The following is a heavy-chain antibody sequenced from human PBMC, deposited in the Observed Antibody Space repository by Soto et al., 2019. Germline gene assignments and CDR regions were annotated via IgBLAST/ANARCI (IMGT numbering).Heavy chain of an antibody. CDR2: ISAGGGST. V-gene: IGHV3-23*01. D-gene: IGHD3-22*01. Sequence: PVGSLRLSCAASGFTFSRHTMNWVRQAPGKGLEWVSTISAGGGSTFYADSVKGRFTISRDNSKNTLYLQMNSLGAEDTAVYSCAKGSLDYYDSSSYLPFDYWGQGTLVTVSS. J-gene: IGHJ4*02. CDR3: AKGSLDYYDSSSYLPFDY. CDR1: GFTFSRHT.